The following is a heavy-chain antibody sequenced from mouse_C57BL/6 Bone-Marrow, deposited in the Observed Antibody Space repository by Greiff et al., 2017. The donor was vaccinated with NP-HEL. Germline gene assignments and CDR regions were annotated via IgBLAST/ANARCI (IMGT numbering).Heavy chain of an antibody. J-gene: IGHJ2*01. CDR2: INYDGSST. CDR3: ARDYYGFFDY. CDR1: GFTFSDYY. D-gene: IGHD1-1*02. Sequence: EVHLVESEGGLVQPGSSMKLSCTASGFTFSDYYMAWVRQVPEKGLEWVANINYDGSSTYYLDSLKSRFIISRDNAKNILYLQMSSLQSEDTATYYCARDYYGFFDYWGQGTTLTVAS. V-gene: IGHV5-16*01.